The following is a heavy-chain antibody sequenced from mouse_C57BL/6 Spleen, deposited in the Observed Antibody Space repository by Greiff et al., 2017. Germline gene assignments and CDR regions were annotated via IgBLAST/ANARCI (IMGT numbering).Heavy chain of an antibody. D-gene: IGHD1-1*01. Sequence: VKLMESGPELVKPGASVKISCKASGYTFTDYYINWVKQRPGQGLEWIGWIFPGSGSTYYNEKFKGKATLTVDKSSSTAYMLLSSLTSEDSAVYFCARSKYYYGSSYDYAMDYWGQGTSVTVSS. CDR3: ARSKYYYGSSYDYAMDY. V-gene: IGHV1-75*01. CDR2: IFPGSGST. CDR1: GYTFTDYY. J-gene: IGHJ4*01.